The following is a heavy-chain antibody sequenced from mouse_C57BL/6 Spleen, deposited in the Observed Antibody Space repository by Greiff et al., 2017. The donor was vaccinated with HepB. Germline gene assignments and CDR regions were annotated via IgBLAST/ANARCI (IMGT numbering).Heavy chain of an antibody. CDR3: TRPDDGYSYYAMDY. V-gene: IGHV6-6*01. CDR1: GFTFSDAW. Sequence: EVKVEESGGGLVQPGGSMKLSCAASGFTFSDAWMDWVRQSPEKGLEWVAEIRNKANNHATYYAESVKGRFTISRDDSKSSVYLQMNSLRAEDTGIYYCTRPDDGYSYYAMDYWGQGTSVTVSS. D-gene: IGHD2-3*01. J-gene: IGHJ4*01. CDR2: IRNKANNHAT.